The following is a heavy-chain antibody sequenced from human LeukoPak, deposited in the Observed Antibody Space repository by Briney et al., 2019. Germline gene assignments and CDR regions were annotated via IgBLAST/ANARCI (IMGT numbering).Heavy chain of an antibody. CDR1: GFTFSSYA. Sequence: GGSLRLSCAAPGFTFSSYAMSWVRQAPGKGLEWVSAIRAGGGKTYCADSVKGRFTISRDNSNNTLYLQMDSLRGDDAAVYYCAKERFGSGSPYYSDYWGQGTLVTVSS. CDR3: AKERFGSGSPYYSDY. CDR2: IRAGGGKT. D-gene: IGHD3-10*01. J-gene: IGHJ4*02. V-gene: IGHV3-23*01.